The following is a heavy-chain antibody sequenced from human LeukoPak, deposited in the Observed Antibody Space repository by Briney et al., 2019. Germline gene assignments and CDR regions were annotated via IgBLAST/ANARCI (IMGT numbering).Heavy chain of an antibody. CDR1: GGSISRDY. J-gene: IGHJ4*02. D-gene: IGHD1-1*01. CDR2: IYYSGTT. CDR3: AGGANEGSPDF. V-gene: IGHV4-59*01. Sequence: SETQSLTCTVSGGSISRDYSLCLRQSPGKGLEWIGYIYYSGTTSYNPSLKSRVTISLDTSKNQFSLKLSSVTAADTAVYYCAGGANEGSPDFWGQGTLVTVSS.